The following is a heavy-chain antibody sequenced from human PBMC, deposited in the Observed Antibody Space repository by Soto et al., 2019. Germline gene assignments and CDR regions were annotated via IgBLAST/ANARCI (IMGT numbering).Heavy chain of an antibody. V-gene: IGHV1-18*01. CDR2: ISAYNGNT. D-gene: IGHD3-3*01. CDR1: GYTFTSYG. Sequence: ASVKVSCKASGYTFTSYGISWVRQAPGQGLEWMGWISAYNGNTNYAQKLQGRVTMTTDTSTSTAYMELRSLRSNDTAVYYCARESRTGGTYYDFWSGYYDYGMVVWGQGTTVTV. J-gene: IGHJ6*02. CDR3: ARESRTGGTYYDFWSGYYDYGMVV.